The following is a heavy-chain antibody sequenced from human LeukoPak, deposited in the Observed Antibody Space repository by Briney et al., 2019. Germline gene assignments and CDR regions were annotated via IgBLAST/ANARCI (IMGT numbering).Heavy chain of an antibody. Sequence: SETLSLTCAVYGGSFSGYYWSWIHQPPGKGLEWIGEINHSGGTNYNPSLKSRVTISVDTSKNQFSLKLSSVTAADTAVYYCRGGSPYYYYYYMDVWGKGTTVTVSS. CDR1: GGSFSGYY. CDR2: INHSGGT. CDR3: RGGSPYYYYYYMDV. J-gene: IGHJ6*03. V-gene: IGHV4-34*01. D-gene: IGHD3-3*01.